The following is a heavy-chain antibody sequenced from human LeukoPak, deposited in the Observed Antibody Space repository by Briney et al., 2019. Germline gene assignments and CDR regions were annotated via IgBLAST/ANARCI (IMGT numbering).Heavy chain of an antibody. CDR2: MKPNSGNA. J-gene: IGHJ4*02. Sequence: ASVTVSCKASGYTFTNYDINWVRQATGQGLEWMGYMKPNSGNAGYAQKFQGRVTMTRDTSISTAYMELSSLTSEDTAVYYCATELRWKDHWGQGTLVTVSS. CDR3: ATELRWKDH. D-gene: IGHD4-23*01. CDR1: GYTFTNYD. V-gene: IGHV1-8*01.